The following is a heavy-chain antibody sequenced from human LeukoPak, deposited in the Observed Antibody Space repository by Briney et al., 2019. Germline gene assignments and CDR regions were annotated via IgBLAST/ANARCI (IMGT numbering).Heavy chain of an antibody. D-gene: IGHD6-13*01. V-gene: IGHV3-7*01. CDR3: ARDGTAAGLYFDL. CDR2: IKQDGSDK. Sequence: GGSLRLSCAVSGFTFSDYWMNWVRQAPGKGLEWVACIKQDGSDKSYVDSVKGRFTISRDNAKNSLYLQMSSLRVEDTAVYYCARDGTAAGLYFDLWGQGTLVTVSS. CDR1: GFTFSDYW. J-gene: IGHJ4*01.